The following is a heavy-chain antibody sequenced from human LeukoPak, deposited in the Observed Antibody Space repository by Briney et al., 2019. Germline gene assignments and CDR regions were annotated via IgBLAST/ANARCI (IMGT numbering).Heavy chain of an antibody. CDR3: ARALGVYGDYDFDY. J-gene: IGHJ4*02. D-gene: IGHD4-17*01. CDR2: IIPIFGTA. CDR1: GGTFSSYA. V-gene: IGHV1-69*06. Sequence: SVKVSCKAAGGTFSSYAISWVRQAPGQGLEWMGGIIPIFGTANYAQKFQGRVTITADKSTSTAYMELSSLRSEDTAVYYCARALGVYGDYDFDYWGQGTLVTVSS.